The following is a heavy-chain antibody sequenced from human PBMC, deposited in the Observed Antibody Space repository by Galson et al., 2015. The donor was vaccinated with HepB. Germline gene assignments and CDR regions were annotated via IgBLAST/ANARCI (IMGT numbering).Heavy chain of an antibody. CDR2: INPSGGST. J-gene: IGHJ6*02. CDR1: GYTFTSYY. V-gene: IGHV1-46*01. D-gene: IGHD6-6*01. Sequence: SVKVSCTASGYTFTSYYMHWVRQAPGQGLEWMGIINPSGGSTGYAQKFQGRVTMTRDTSTSTVYMELSSLRSEDTAVYYCERASSIAARPAPTYYYYGMDVWGQGTTVTVSS. CDR3: ERASSIAARPAPTYYYYGMDV.